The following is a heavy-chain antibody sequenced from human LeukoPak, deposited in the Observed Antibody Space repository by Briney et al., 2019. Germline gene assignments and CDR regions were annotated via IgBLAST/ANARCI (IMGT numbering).Heavy chain of an antibody. CDR2: IYYGGST. D-gene: IGHD3-10*01. CDR1: GGSISSGGYY. J-gene: IGHJ5*02. Sequence: PSETLSLTCTVSGGSISSGGYYWSWIRQHPGKGLEWIGYIYYGGSTYYNPSLKSRVTISVDTSKNQFSLKLSSVTAADTAVYYCAVERGELGTDPWGQGTLVTVSS. V-gene: IGHV4-31*03. CDR3: AVERGELGTDP.